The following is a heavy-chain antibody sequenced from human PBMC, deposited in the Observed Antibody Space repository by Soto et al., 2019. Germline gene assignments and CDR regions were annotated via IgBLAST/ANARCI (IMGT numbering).Heavy chain of an antibody. Sequence: ASGKVSCKASGYRFTTYGISWVRQAPGQGLEWMGWISTYNEKKKYIQKFQGRLTMNTEASTSTAYMVLKNLRSDDTAVYHSARDTLACSRGWDSVISWG. CDR2: ISTYNEKK. V-gene: IGHV1-18*04. CDR3: ARDTLACSRGWDSVIS. CDR1: GYRFTTYG. J-gene: IGHJ5*01. D-gene: IGHD6-19*01.